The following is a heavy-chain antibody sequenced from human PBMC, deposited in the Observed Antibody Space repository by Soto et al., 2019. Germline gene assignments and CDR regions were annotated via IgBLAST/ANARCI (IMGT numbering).Heavy chain of an antibody. V-gene: IGHV1-69*01. J-gene: IGHJ4*02. D-gene: IGHD3-22*01. Sequence: QVQLVQSGAEVKKPGSSVKVSCKASGDTFSSYAINWVRQAPGQGLEWMGGIIPMCGTANYAQKFKGRVTITAGESTSTVYMELSSLRPEDTAVYYCARVGPAHYYDSSGYYSPLDYWGQGTLVTVSS. CDR2: IIPMCGTA. CDR3: ARVGPAHYYDSSGYYSPLDY. CDR1: GDTFSSYA.